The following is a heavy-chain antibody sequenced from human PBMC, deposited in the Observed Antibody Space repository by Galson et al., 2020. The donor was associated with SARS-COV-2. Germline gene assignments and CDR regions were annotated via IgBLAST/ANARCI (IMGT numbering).Heavy chain of an antibody. Sequence: GGSLRLSCAASGFTFSSYAMHWVRQAPGKGLEWVAVISYDGSNKYYADSVKGRFTISRDNSKNTLYLQMNSLRAEDTAVYYCARGHEPMIVVVTPDYWGQGTLVTVSS. D-gene: IGHD3-22*01. CDR3: ARGHEPMIVVVTPDY. V-gene: IGHV3-30*04. CDR1: GFTFSSYA. J-gene: IGHJ4*02. CDR2: ISYDGSNK.